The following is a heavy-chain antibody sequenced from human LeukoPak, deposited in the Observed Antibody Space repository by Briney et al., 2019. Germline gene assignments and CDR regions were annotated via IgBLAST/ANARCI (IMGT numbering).Heavy chain of an antibody. V-gene: IGHV1-18*01. CDR3: ARASYCSDGSCYSDY. Sequence: ASVKVSFKASASTFTSYSISWVRQAPGQGHEWMGLMSAYNRNTIYAQKVKGRVTMTTDTSTSTAYMELRSLKSDDTAVYYCARASYCSDGSCYSDYWGQGTLVTVSS. CDR1: ASTFTSYS. J-gene: IGHJ4*02. CDR2: MSAYNRNT. D-gene: IGHD2-15*01.